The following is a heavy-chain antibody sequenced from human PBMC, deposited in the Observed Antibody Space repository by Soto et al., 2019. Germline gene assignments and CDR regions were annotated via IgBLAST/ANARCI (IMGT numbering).Heavy chain of an antibody. J-gene: IGHJ6*03. Sequence: QVQRQESGPGLVKPSQTLSLTCTVSGGSISSGGYYWSWIRQHPGKGLEWIGYIYYSGSTYYNPSLKSRVTISVDTSKNQFSLKLSSVTAADTAVYYCARDGYGSGSYYYHYYYYMDVWGKGTTVTVSS. V-gene: IGHV4-31*03. CDR2: IYYSGST. D-gene: IGHD3-10*01. CDR3: ARDGYGSGSYYYHYYYYMDV. CDR1: GGSISSGGYY.